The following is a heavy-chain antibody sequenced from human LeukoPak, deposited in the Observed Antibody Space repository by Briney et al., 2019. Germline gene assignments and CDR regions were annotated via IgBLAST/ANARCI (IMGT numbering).Heavy chain of an antibody. Sequence: GGSLRLSCAASGFTFSSYSMNWVRQAPGKGLEWVSYISSSSSTIYYADSVKGRFTISRDNAKNSLYLQMNSLRAEDTAVYYCAREWLVTPFDYWGQGTLVTVSS. V-gene: IGHV3-48*04. CDR2: ISSSSSTI. CDR3: AREWLVTPFDY. CDR1: GFTFSSYS. D-gene: IGHD6-19*01. J-gene: IGHJ4*02.